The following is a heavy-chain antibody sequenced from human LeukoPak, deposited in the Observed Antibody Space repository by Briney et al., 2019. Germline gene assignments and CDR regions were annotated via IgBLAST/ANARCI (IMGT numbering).Heavy chain of an antibody. CDR2: IRNDGSNK. V-gene: IGHV3-30*02. J-gene: IGHJ4*02. CDR1: GFTFSSYG. Sequence: GGSLRLSCAASGFTFSSYGMNWVRQAPGKGLEWVAFIRNDGSNKYYADSVKGRFTISRDNSKNTLYLQMNRLRAEDTAVYYCAKDAPWGDFWSGYYYCDYWGQGTLVTVSS. D-gene: IGHD3-3*01. CDR3: AKDAPWGDFWSGYYYCDY.